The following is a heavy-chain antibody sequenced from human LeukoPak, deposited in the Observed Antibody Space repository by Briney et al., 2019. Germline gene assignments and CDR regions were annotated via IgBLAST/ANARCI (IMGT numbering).Heavy chain of an antibody. J-gene: IGHJ4*02. CDR1: GFSFRSYA. V-gene: IGHV3-23*01. CDR2: ISGNGGST. D-gene: IGHD6-19*01. CDR3: AKASLAANYDSSGWYFFDY. Sequence: GGSLRLSCAASGFSFRSYAMTWVRQAPGKGLGWVSTISGNGGSTYFADAMKGRFTISRDNSKNTLYLQMNSLRAEDTAVYYCAKASLAANYDSSGWYFFDYWGQGTLVTVSS.